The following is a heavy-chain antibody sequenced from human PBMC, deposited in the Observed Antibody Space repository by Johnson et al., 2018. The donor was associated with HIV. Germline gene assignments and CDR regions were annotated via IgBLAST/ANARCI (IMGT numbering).Heavy chain of an antibody. D-gene: IGHD4-23*01. Sequence: VQLVESGGGLVQPGGSLRLSCAASGFTFSSYDMHWVRQATGKGLEWVSVFYSGGSTYYADSVKGRFTISRDNAKNSLYLQMNSLRAEDTAVYYCVVYAGNDVDAFDIWGPGTLVSVSS. CDR3: VVYAGNDVDAFDI. CDR1: GFTFSSYD. V-gene: IGHV3-13*01. J-gene: IGHJ3*02. CDR2: FYSGGST.